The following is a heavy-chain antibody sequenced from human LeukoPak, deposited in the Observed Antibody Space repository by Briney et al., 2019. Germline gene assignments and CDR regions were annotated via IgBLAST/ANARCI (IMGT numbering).Heavy chain of an antibody. Sequence: PGGSLRLSCAASGFIFSQYDMIWVRQGPGKGLEWVSSIMSSGDTYYADSVQGRFTTSRDTSRSTVFLQMNSLGVEGTAVYFWYKNGGGLGYWGQGTLVTVSS. CDR1: GFIFSQYD. CDR3: YKNGGGLGY. D-gene: IGHD1-1*01. CDR2: IMSSGDT. J-gene: IGHJ4*02. V-gene: IGHV3-23*01.